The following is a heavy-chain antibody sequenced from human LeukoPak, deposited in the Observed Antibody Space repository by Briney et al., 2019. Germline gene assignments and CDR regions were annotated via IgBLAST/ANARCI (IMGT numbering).Heavy chain of an antibody. J-gene: IGHJ4*02. CDR2: INPNSGGT. CDR3: ARKGRIYGDYDY. V-gene: IGHV1-2*02. D-gene: IGHD4-17*01. CDR1: GYNFLGYY. Sequence: GASVKVSCKASGYNFLGYYIHWVRQAPGQGLEWIAFINPNSGGTHYAQEFQGRVTVTRDTSINTVYMEMIRLRFDDTAVYYCARKGRIYGDYDYWGRGTLVTVSS.